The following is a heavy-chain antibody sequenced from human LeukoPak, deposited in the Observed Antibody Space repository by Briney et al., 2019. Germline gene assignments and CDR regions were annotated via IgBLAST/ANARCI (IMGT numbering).Heavy chain of an antibody. CDR1: GFALINFE. CDR2: ISHSAYTI. Sequence: GGSLRLSCAASGFALINFEMNWVGQAPGKGLKWISYISHSAYTIYYADSVKGRFTISRDNAKNSLYLQMNSLRAEDTAVYYCAREADCGTLSCSPGDLDLWGQGTLVAVSS. J-gene: IGHJ1*01. D-gene: IGHD2-21*01. V-gene: IGHV3-48*03. CDR3: AREADCGTLSCSPGDLDL.